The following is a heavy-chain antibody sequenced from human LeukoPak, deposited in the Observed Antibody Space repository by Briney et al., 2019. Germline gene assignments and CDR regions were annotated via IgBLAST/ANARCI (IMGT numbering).Heavy chain of an antibody. CDR3: ASAHYCSSTSCQPQAIDY. CDR1: GGTFSSYA. V-gene: IGHV1-69*01. CDR2: IIPIFGTA. D-gene: IGHD2-2*01. Sequence: SVKVSCKASGGTFSSYAISWVRQAPGQGLEWIGGIIPIFGTANYAQKFQGRVTITADESTSTAYMELSSLRSEDTAVYYCASAHYCSSTSCQPQAIDYWGQGTLVTVSS. J-gene: IGHJ4*02.